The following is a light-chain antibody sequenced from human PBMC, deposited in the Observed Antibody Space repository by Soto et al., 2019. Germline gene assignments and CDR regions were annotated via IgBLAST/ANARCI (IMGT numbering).Light chain of an antibody. Sequence: EIVLTQSPGTLSLSPGERATLSCRASQTISNNYLAWYQQKPGQAPRLLIYDASGRATGIPDRFSGGGSGTDFTLTISRPEPEDFAVYYCQHYGGSPPNTFGQGTKLEIK. CDR1: QTISNNY. CDR2: DAS. V-gene: IGKV3-20*01. J-gene: IGKJ2*01. CDR3: QHYGGSPPNT.